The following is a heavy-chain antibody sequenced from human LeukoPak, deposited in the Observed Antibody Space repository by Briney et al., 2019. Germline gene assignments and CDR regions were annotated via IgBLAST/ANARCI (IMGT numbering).Heavy chain of an antibody. CDR3: ARAVTTTDGGYYYGMDV. J-gene: IGHJ6*02. CDR2: INHTGST. Sequence: SETLSLTCGVYGGSFSGYYWSWIRQPPGKGLEWIGEINHTGSTNYNPSLKSRVTISVDTSKNQFSLKLNSVTAADTAVYYCARAVTTTDGGYYYGMDVWGQGTTVTVSS. V-gene: IGHV4-34*01. D-gene: IGHD4-11*01. CDR1: GGSFSGYY.